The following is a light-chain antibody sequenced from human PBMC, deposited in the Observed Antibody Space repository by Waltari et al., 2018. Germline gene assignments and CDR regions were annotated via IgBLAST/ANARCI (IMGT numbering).Light chain of an antibody. CDR1: LSLVSGDGHTY. J-gene: IGKJ2*01. V-gene: IGKV2-30*01. CDR3: MQGTHEPT. CDR2: EIF. Sequence: DVVVTQSPLSLPVTLGQSASISCRSSLSLVSGDGHTYLHWFHQRPGQSPRRLIYEIFFRDVGVPYRFSASGSGTEFTLKISRVEAEDVGVYYCMQGTHEPTFGQGTKLEIK.